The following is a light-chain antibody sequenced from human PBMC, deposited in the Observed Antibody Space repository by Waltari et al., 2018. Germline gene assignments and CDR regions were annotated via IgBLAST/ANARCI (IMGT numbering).Light chain of an antibody. Sequence: IVLTQSPGTLSLSPGERATLSCRASQGVSRSLAWYQQKPGQAPKLLISGASTRATGIPDRFTGSGSGTDFSLTISSLEPEDFAIYFCQHYVRLPATFGQGTKVEIK. V-gene: IGKV3-20*01. CDR3: QHYVRLPAT. CDR1: QGVSRS. CDR2: GAS. J-gene: IGKJ1*01.